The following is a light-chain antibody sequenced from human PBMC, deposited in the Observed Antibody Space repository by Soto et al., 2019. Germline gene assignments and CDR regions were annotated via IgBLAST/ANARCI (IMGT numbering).Light chain of an antibody. CDR3: QNYNSAPLT. Sequence: DIQMTQSPSTLSASVGDRVAITCRASQSISTYLAWYQQKPGKAPKLLIYKAPSLESGVPSRFSGSGSGAEFTLTISSLQPDDFATYYCQNYNSAPLTFGGGTKVDIK. CDR1: QSISTY. J-gene: IGKJ4*01. V-gene: IGKV1-5*03. CDR2: KAP.